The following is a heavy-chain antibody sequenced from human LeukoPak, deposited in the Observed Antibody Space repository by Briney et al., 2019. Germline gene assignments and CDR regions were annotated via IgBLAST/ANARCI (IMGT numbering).Heavy chain of an antibody. J-gene: IGHJ6*03. CDR3: ARDPYSGSYGNEYYYYMDV. Sequence: PGGSLRLSCAASGFTFSSYSMNWVRQAPGKGLEWVSSISSSSYIYYADSVKGRFTISRDNAKNSLYLQMNSLRAEDTAVYYCARDPYSGSYGNEYYYYMDVWGKGTTVTISS. CDR2: ISSSSYI. V-gene: IGHV3-21*01. D-gene: IGHD1-26*01. CDR1: GFTFSSYS.